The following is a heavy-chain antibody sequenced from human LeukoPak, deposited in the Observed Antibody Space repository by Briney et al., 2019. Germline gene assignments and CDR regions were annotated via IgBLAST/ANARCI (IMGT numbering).Heavy chain of an antibody. D-gene: IGHD3-22*01. CDR3: ASREGCYYDSSGIALGI. V-gene: IGHV3-48*01. Sequence: GGSLRLSCAASGFSFGDYSMTWVRQAPGKGLEWVSYIRRDSSAIYYADSVKGRFTISRDNAKKSLYLQMNSLRAEDTAVYYCASREGCYYDSSGIALGIWGQGTLVTVSS. CDR1: GFSFGDYS. CDR2: IRRDSSAI. J-gene: IGHJ4*02.